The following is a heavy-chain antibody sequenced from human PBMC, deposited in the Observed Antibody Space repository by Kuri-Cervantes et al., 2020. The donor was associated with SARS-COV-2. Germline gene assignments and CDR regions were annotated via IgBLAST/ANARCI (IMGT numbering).Heavy chain of an antibody. CDR2: INHGGDA. V-gene: IGHV4-34*01. CDR3: ASHNNYFDY. CDR1: GGSFNDHY. D-gene: IGHD2/OR15-2a*01. J-gene: IGHJ4*02. Sequence: SETLSLTCAVTGGSFNDHYCTWIPQPPGKGLEWIEKINHGGDASYNPSLKSRVTISVDKSKNQFSLKLSSVTAADTAVYYCASHNNYFDYWGQGTLVTVSS.